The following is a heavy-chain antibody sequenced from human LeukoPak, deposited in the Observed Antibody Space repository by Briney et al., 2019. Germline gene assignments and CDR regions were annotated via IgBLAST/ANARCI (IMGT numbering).Heavy chain of an antibody. Sequence: ASVTVSCKASGYTFTNYYMHWLRQAPGQELDGMGLINPSGGNTNYAHTLQERVTIPTDKSTNTDYMEVKSLRSDDAAVYYWARDQQRHIAAAGYYLVYWGQGTRVTVST. CDR2: INPSGGNT. CDR3: ARDQQRHIAAAGYYLVY. V-gene: IGHV1-46*01. CDR1: GYTFTNYY. D-gene: IGHD6-13*01. J-gene: IGHJ4*02.